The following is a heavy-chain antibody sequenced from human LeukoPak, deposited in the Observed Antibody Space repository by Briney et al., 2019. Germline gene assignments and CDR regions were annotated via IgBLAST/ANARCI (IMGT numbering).Heavy chain of an antibody. D-gene: IGHD1-14*01. CDR2: IYSGGST. CDR3: ARGNRP. Sequence: GGSLRLSCAASGFTFSSYSMTWVRQAPGKGLEWVSVIYSGGSTYYADSVKGRFTISRDNSKNTVYLQMNSLRAEDTAVYYCARGNRPWGQGTLVTVSS. V-gene: IGHV3-53*01. CDR1: GFTFSSYS. J-gene: IGHJ5*02.